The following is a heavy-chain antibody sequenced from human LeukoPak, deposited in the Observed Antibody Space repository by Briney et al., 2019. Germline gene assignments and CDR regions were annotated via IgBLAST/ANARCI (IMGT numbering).Heavy chain of an antibody. Sequence: SSETLSLTCTVSGGSISSYYWSWIRQPAGKGLEWIGRIYSSGSTSGSTNYNPSLKSRVTMSLDTSKNQFSLKLSSVTAADTAVYYCARDLSIAAAGDYYYYGMDVWGQGTTVTVSS. D-gene: IGHD6-13*01. J-gene: IGHJ6*02. CDR1: GGSISSYY. V-gene: IGHV4-4*07. CDR3: ARDLSIAAAGDYYYYGMDV. CDR2: IYSSGSTSGST.